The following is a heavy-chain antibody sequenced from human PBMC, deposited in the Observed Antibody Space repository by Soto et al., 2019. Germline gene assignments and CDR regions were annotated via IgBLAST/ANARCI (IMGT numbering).Heavy chain of an antibody. V-gene: IGHV4-38-2*02. J-gene: IGHJ6*02. Sequence: PSETLSLTCAVSGYSISSGYYWGWIRQPPGKGLEWIGSIYHSGSTYYNPSLKSRATISVDTSKNQFSLKLSSVTAADTAVYYCARESTAARPYYYYGMDVWGQGTTVTVSS. D-gene: IGHD6-6*01. CDR2: IYHSGST. CDR3: ARESTAARPYYYYGMDV. CDR1: GYSISSGYY.